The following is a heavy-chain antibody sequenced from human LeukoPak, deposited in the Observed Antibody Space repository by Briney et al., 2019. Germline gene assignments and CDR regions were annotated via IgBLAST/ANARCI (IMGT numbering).Heavy chain of an antibody. CDR1: GITFSRSA. CDR3: TRGSVPGLATTYGTYFDS. Sequence: GGSLRLSCAASGITFSRSAMHWVRQAPGKGLEWVAIISYDGTNKYYLDSVKGRFTISRDNSKNTLYLQMDSLRAEDTAVYYCTRGSVPGLATTYGTYFDSWGQGTLVTVSS. V-gene: IGHV3-30*04. J-gene: IGHJ4*02. D-gene: IGHD5-12*01. CDR2: ISYDGTNK.